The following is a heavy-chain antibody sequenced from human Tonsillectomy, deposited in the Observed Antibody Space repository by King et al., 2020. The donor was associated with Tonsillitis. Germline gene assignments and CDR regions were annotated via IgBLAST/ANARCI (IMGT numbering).Heavy chain of an antibody. D-gene: IGHD3-10*01. V-gene: IGHV3-30*02. CDR1: GFTFSSYG. CDR2: IRYDGSNK. Sequence: QLVQSGGGVVQPGGSLRLSCAASGFTFSSYGMHWFRQAPGKGLEWVAFIRYDGSNKYYADSVKGRFTISRDNSKNTLYLQMNSLRAEDTAVYYCAKDSMVRKGFNYWGQGTLVTVSS. CDR3: AKDSMVRKGFNY. J-gene: IGHJ4*02.